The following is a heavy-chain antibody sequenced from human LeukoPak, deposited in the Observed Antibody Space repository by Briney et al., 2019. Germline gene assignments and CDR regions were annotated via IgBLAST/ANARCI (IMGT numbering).Heavy chain of an antibody. CDR2: ISSSSSYI. D-gene: IGHD3-3*01. CDR1: GFTFSSYS. V-gene: IGHV3-21*04. Sequence: PGGSLRLSCAASGFTFSSYSMNWVRQAPGKGLEWVSSISSSSSYIYYADSVKGRFTISRDNAKNSLFLQMNSLRAEDTAVYYCAKGSAADFWSGYYPPRTFDYWGQGTLVTVSS. CDR3: AKGSAADFWSGYYPPRTFDY. J-gene: IGHJ4*02.